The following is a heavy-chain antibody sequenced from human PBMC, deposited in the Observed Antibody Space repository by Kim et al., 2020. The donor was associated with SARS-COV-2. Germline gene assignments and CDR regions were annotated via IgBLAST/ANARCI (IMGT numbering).Heavy chain of an antibody. CDR3: ARSSGSYHLHHAFDI. CDR2: IIPIFGTA. V-gene: IGHV1-69*13. CDR1: GGTFSSYA. J-gene: IGHJ3*02. Sequence: SVKVSCKASGGTFSSYAISWVRQAPGQGLEWMGGIIPIFGTANYAQKFQGRVTITADESTSTAYMELSSLRSEDTAVYYCARSSGSYHLHHAFDIWGQGTMVTVSS. D-gene: IGHD1-26*01.